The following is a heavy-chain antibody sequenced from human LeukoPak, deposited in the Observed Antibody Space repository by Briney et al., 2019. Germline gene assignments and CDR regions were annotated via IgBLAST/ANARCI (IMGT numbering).Heavy chain of an antibody. Sequence: ASVKVSCKASGYTFTSYGISWVRQAPGQGLEWMGWISAYNGNTNYAQKLQGRVTMTTDTSTSTAYMELRSLRSDDTAVYYCARVTMVRGVIIGNDDCWGQGTLVTVSS. CDR2: ISAYNGNT. CDR3: ARVTMVRGVIIGNDDC. V-gene: IGHV1-18*01. CDR1: GYTFTSYG. D-gene: IGHD3-10*01. J-gene: IGHJ4*02.